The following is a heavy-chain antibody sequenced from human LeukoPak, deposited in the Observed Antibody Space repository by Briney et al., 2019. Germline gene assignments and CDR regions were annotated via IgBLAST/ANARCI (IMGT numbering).Heavy chain of an antibody. CDR3: AKDLMVATVPRFDY. Sequence: QPGRSLRLSCAASGFTFSSYGMHWVRQAPGKGLEWVAVIWYGGSNKYYADSVKGRFTISRDNSKNTLYLQMNSLRAEDTAVYYCAKDLMVATVPRFDYWGQGTLVTVSS. V-gene: IGHV3-30*18. CDR1: GFTFSSYG. J-gene: IGHJ4*02. D-gene: IGHD2-8*01. CDR2: IWYGGSNK.